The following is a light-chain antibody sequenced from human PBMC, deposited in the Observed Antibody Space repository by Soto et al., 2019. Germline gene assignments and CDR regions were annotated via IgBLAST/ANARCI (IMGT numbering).Light chain of an antibody. CDR2: TAS. Sequence: EIVLTQSPATLSLSPGERATLSCRASQSVSRYLAWFQQKPGQAPRLLIYTASNRATGIPARFSGSGSGTDFTLTISSLEPEDFAVYFCQQRSIWPITFGQGTRLEIK. V-gene: IGKV3-11*01. J-gene: IGKJ5*01. CDR3: QQRSIWPIT. CDR1: QSVSRY.